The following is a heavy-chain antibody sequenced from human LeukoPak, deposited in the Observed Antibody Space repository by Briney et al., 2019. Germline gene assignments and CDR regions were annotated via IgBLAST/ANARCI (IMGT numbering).Heavy chain of an antibody. Sequence: SETLSLTCTDSGVSISSSSYYWGWIRQPPGKGLEWIGSIYYSGSTYYNPSLKSRVTISVDTSKNQFSLKLSSVTAADTAVYYCASGYSYGADYWGQGTLVTVSS. CDR2: IYYSGST. CDR1: GVSISSSSYY. D-gene: IGHD5-18*01. V-gene: IGHV4-39*01. CDR3: ASGYSYGADY. J-gene: IGHJ4*02.